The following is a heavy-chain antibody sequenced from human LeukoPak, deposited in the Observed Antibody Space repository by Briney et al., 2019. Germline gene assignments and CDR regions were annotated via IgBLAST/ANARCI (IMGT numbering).Heavy chain of an antibody. V-gene: IGHV1-2*02. J-gene: IGHJ4*02. CDR2: INPNSGGT. CDR3: ARDYSSLYYFDY. Sequence: ASVKVSCKASGYTFTGYYMHWVRQAPGQGLEWMGWINPNSGGTNYAQKLQGRVTMTTDTSTSTAYMELRSLRSDDTAVYYCARDYSSLYYFDYWGQGTLVTVSS. CDR1: GYTFTGYY. D-gene: IGHD6-19*01.